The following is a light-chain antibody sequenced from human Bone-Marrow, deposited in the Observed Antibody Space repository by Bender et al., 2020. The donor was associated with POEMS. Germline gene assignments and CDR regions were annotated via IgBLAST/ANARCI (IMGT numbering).Light chain of an antibody. V-gene: IGLV1-44*01. CDR3: AVWDDSLNGWV. Sequence: QSVLTQPPSASGTPGQRVTISCSGGSSNIGAHAVNWYQPLPGTAPKLLIYSSHRRPSEVPDRFSGSRSGTSASLAISGLQSADEADYCCAVWDDSLNGWVFGGGTKLTVL. J-gene: IGLJ3*02. CDR2: SSH. CDR1: SSNIGAHA.